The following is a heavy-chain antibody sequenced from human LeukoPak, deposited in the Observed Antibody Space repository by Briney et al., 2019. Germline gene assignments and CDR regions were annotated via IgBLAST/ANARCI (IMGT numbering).Heavy chain of an antibody. CDR2: IYTGGST. CDR1: GYTVSSNY. D-gene: IGHD5-24*01. CDR3: AREDEDYYGMDV. J-gene: IGHJ6*02. Sequence: GGTLRLSCAASGYTVSSNYMSWVRQAPGKGLEWASVIYTGGSTYYADSVKGRFNIYRDNSKNTLYLQMNSLRAEDTAVYYCAREDEDYYGMDVWGQGTTVTVSS. V-gene: IGHV3-66*01.